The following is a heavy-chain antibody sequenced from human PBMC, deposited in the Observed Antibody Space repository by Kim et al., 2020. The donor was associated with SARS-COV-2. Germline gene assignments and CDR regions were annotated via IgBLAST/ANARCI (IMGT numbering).Heavy chain of an antibody. D-gene: IGHD3-10*01. CDR1: GGSFSGYY. CDR2: INHSGST. V-gene: IGHV4-34*01. J-gene: IGHJ6*02. CDR3: AGTLWFGESHYYGMDV. Sequence: SETLSLTCAVYGGSFSGYYWSWIRQPPGKGLEWIGEINHSGSTNYNPSLKSRVTISVDTSKNQFSLKLSSVTAADTAVYYCAGTLWFGESHYYGMDVWGQGTTVTVSS.